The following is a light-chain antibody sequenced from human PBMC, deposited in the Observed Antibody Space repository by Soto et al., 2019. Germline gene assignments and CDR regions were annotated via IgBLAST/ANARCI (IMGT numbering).Light chain of an antibody. J-gene: IGLJ2*01. CDR3: AAWDDRLSDLL. Sequence: QSVLTQPPSASVPPRQRVTISCSGSNSNIGSNPVHWYQQFPGTAPKVLIYSNYQRPSGVPDRFSGSKSGTSASLAISGLQSEDEADYYCAAWDDRLSDLLFGGGTK. V-gene: IGLV1-44*01. CDR1: NSNIGSNP. CDR2: SNY.